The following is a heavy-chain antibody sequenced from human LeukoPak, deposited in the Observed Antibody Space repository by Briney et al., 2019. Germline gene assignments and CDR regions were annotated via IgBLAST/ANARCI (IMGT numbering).Heavy chain of an antibody. V-gene: IGHV3-21*01. J-gene: IGHJ1*01. CDR2: ISSGGTYI. Sequence: GGSLRLSCAASGFSFNTYSMNWVRQAPGKGLEWVSYISSGGTYIYYADSVKGRFTISRDNGKNSLYLQMNSLRAEDTAVYYCARKGYYASSGYLGYFQHWGQGTLVTVSS. CDR3: ARKGYYASSGYLGYFQH. CDR1: GFSFNTYS. D-gene: IGHD3-22*01.